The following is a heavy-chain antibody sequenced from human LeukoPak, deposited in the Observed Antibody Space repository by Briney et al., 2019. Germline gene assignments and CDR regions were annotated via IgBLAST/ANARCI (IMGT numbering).Heavy chain of an antibody. Sequence: GGSLRLSCAASGFTVSSNYMSWVRQAPGKGLEWVSVIYCGGSTYYADSVKGRFTISRDNSKNTLYLQMNSLRAEDTAVYYCARAAPTYYDFWSGYYPGGLGYYFDYWGQGTLVTVSS. V-gene: IGHV3-53*01. CDR3: ARAAPTYYDFWSGYYPGGLGYYFDY. CDR1: GFTVSSNY. D-gene: IGHD3-3*01. J-gene: IGHJ4*02. CDR2: IYCGGST.